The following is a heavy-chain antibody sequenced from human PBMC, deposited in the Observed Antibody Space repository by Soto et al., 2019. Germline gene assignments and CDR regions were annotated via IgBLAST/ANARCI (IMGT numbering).Heavy chain of an antibody. CDR1: GVSISSNY. V-gene: IGHV4-59*06. J-gene: IGHJ5*02. CDR2: IYYSGST. Sequence: PSETLFLTCTVSGVSISSNYWNWIRQHPGKGLEWIGYIYYSGSTYYNPSLKSRVTISVDTSKNQFSLKLSSVTAADTAVYYCARSVFPWGQGTLVTVSS. CDR3: ARSVFP.